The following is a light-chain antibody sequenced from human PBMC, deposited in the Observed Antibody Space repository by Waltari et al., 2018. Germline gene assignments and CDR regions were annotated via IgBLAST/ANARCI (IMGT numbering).Light chain of an antibody. J-gene: IGKJ4*01. CDR2: DAS. CDR1: QSVSSY. CDR3: QQRSDWPLT. Sequence: EIVLTQSPAPLSLSPGDRATLSCRASQSVSSYLAWYQQKPGQAPRLLIYDASNRATGIPARFSGSGSGTDFTLTISSLEPEDFAVYYCQQRSDWPLTFGGGTKVEIK. V-gene: IGKV3-11*01.